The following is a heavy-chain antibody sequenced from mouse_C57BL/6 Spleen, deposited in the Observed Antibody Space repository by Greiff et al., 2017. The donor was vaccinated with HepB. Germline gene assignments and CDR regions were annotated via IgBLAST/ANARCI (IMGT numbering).Heavy chain of an antibody. J-gene: IGHJ2*01. CDR2: ISYDGSN. CDR1: GYSITSGYY. CDR3: AREVLRSLDY. D-gene: IGHD1-1*01. V-gene: IGHV3-6*01. Sequence: DVQLQESGPGLVKPSQSLSLTCSVTGYSITSGYYWNWIRQFPGNKLEWMGYISYDGSNNYNPSLKNRISITRDTSKNQFFLKLNSVTTEDTATYYCAREVLRSLDYWGQGTTLTVSS.